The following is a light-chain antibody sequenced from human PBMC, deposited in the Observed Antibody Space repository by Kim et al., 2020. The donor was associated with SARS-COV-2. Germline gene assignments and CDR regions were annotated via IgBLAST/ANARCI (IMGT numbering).Light chain of an antibody. Sequence: TPRESSTLSCSASQSLSNSYLAWYQQKPGQAPRLLIYGASSRATGIPDRFSGSGSETEFTLTISSLQSEDFAVYYCQQYNAWPLTFGGGTKVDIK. CDR2: GAS. CDR1: QSLSNSY. CDR3: QQYNAWPLT. J-gene: IGKJ4*01. V-gene: IGKV3D-15*01.